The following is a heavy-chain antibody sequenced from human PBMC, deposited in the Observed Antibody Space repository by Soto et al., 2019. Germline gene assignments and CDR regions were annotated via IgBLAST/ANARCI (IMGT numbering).Heavy chain of an antibody. CDR3: AREDYFYGSGAFFDY. D-gene: IGHD3-10*01. CDR2: IIPILGIA. J-gene: IGHJ4*02. V-gene: IGHV1-69*08. CDR1: GGTFSSYT. Sequence: QVQLVQSGAEVKKPGSSVKVSCKASGGTFSSYTISWVRQAPGQGLEWMGRIIPILGIANYAQKFQGRVTITADKSTSTSYMELSSLRSEDTAVYCCAREDYFYGSGAFFDYWGQGTLVTVSS.